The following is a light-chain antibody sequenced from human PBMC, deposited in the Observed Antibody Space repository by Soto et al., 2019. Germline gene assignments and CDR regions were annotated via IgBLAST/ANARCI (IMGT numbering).Light chain of an antibody. Sequence: DIVMTQSPLSLPVTPGEPASISCRSSQSLLHSNGYNYLDWYLQKPGQSPQLLIYLGSNRASGVPDRFSGSGSGTDFTLKISRVEAEDVGVYYCMQALQTPLFTFGPRTQVDIK. V-gene: IGKV2-28*01. CDR2: LGS. J-gene: IGKJ3*01. CDR3: MQALQTPLFT. CDR1: QSLLHSNGYNY.